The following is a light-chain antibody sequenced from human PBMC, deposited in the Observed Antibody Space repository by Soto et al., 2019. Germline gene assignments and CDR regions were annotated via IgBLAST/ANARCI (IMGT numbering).Light chain of an antibody. CDR1: QSLLHSNGYTY. CDR2: LGS. J-gene: IGKJ1*01. Sequence: DIVMTQSPLSLPVTPGEPASISCRSSQSLLHSNGYTYLDWYLQKPGQSPQLLIYLGSNRASGVPDRFSGSGSGTDFTLKISRVEAEDVGVYYCMRALQIPQTSGQGNKVEIK. V-gene: IGKV2-28*01. CDR3: MRALQIPQT.